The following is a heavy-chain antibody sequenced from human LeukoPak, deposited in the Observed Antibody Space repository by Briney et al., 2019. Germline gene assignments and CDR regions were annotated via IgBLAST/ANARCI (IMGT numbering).Heavy chain of an antibody. J-gene: IGHJ4*02. V-gene: IGHV4-30-4*01. Sequence: PSQTLSLTCTVSGGSISSGDYYWSWIRQPPGKGLEWIGYIYYSGTTYYNPSLKSRVTISVDTSKNQFSLKLSSVTAADTAVYYCARFDYSNYVLFDYWGQGTLVTVSS. D-gene: IGHD4-11*01. CDR3: ARFDYSNYVLFDY. CDR2: IYYSGTT. CDR1: GGSISSGDYY.